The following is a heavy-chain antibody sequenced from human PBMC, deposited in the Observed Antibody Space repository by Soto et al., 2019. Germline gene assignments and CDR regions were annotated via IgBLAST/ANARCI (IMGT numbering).Heavy chain of an antibody. CDR1: GGSISSYY. CDR2: IYYSGST. D-gene: IGHD3-22*01. J-gene: IGHJ4*02. CDR3: ARSRYYYDSSGYHDY. Sequence: SETLSLTCTVSGGSISSYYWIWIRQPPGKGLEWIGYIYYSGSTNYNPSLKSRVTISVDTSKNQFSLKLSSVTAADTAVYYCARSRYYYDSSGYHDYWGQGTLVTVSS. V-gene: IGHV4-59*01.